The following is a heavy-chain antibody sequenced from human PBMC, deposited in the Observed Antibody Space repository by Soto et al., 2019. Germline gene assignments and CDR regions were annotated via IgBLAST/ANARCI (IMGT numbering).Heavy chain of an antibody. D-gene: IGHD3-22*01. CDR1: GFTFSSYS. J-gene: IGHJ4*02. Sequence: GGSLRLSCAASGFTFSSYSMNWVHQAPGKGLEWVSSISSSSSYIYYADSVKGRFTISRDNAKNSLYLQMNSLRAEDTAVYYCARAPPPYYYDSSGYPLFGGWGQGTLVTVSS. CDR3: ARAPPPYYYDSSGYPLFGG. V-gene: IGHV3-21*01. CDR2: ISSSSSYI.